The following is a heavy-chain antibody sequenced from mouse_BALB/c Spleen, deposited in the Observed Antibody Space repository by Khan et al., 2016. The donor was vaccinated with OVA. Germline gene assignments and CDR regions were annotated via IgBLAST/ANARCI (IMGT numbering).Heavy chain of an antibody. J-gene: IGHJ4*01. V-gene: IGHV9-3-1*01. Sequence: QIQLVQSGPELKKPGETVQISCKASGFTFTNYGMNWVKQAPGKGLKWMGWINTYTGEPTFDDDFKGRFAFSLETSASTAYLQINSLNNEDTATYFCARVGYNGTMDCWGQGTSVTVSS. CDR2: INTYTGEP. D-gene: IGHD2-2*01. CDR1: GFTFTNYG. CDR3: ARVGYNGTMDC.